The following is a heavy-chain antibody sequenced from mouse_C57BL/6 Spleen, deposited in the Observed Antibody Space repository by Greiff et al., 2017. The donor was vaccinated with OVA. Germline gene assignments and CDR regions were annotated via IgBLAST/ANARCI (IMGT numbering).Heavy chain of an antibody. CDR2: IWSDGST. CDR1: GFSLTSYG. Sequence: VKLMESGPGLVAPSQSLSITCTVSGFSLTSYGVHWVRQPPGKGLEWLVVIWSDGSTTYNSALKSRLSISKDNSKSQFFLKMNSLQTDDTAMYYCARRSYVDYYAMDYWGQGTSVTVSS. D-gene: IGHD2-12*01. J-gene: IGHJ4*01. V-gene: IGHV2-6*03. CDR3: ARRSYVDYYAMDY.